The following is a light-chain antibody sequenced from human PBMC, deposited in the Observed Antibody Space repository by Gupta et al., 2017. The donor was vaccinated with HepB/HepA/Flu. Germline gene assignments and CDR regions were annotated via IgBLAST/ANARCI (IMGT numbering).Light chain of an antibody. CDR1: QGLVHSDGKTY. Sequence: DVVMTQSPLSLPVTLGQPASISCRSSQGLVHSDGKTYLNWFHQRPGQSPRRLIYRASDRDSGVPDRFSGSGSGTNFTLKISKVEAEDVGIYYCRQGKHWPRTFGQGTKVEIK. CDR2: RAS. J-gene: IGKJ1*01. CDR3: RQGKHWPRT. V-gene: IGKV2-30*02.